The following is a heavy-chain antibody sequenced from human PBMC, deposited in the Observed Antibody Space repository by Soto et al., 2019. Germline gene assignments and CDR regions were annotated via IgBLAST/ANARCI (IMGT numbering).Heavy chain of an antibody. CDR2: IRDSGGNT. CDR3: AKVFRSGSYYGDN. CDR1: GFTFSTYA. V-gene: IGHV3-23*01. J-gene: IGHJ4*02. Sequence: GGSLRLSCAASGFTFSTYAMSWVRQTPGKGLQWVSLIRDSGGNTYYADSVKGRFTISRDNSKNTLYLQMNSLRAEDTAVYYCAKVFRSGSYYGDNWGQGILVTVSS. D-gene: IGHD1-26*01.